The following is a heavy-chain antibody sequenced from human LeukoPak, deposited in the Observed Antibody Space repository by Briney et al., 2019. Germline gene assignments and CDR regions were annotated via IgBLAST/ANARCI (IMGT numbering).Heavy chain of an antibody. CDR3: TTEYSGSFSN. CDR1: GFTVSDAW. Sequence: GGFLRLSCAASGFTVSDAWMNWVRQVPGKGLEWIGLFKSKTNGGTTDYAAPVKGRFTMSRDDSKNTLYLQMNSLKTEDTAMYYCTTEYSGSFSNWGQGILVTVSS. V-gene: IGHV3-15*01. J-gene: IGHJ4*02. CDR2: FKSKTNGGTT. D-gene: IGHD1-26*01.